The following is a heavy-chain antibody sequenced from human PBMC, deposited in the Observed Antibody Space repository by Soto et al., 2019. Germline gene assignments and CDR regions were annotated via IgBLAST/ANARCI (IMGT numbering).Heavy chain of an antibody. D-gene: IGHD2-2*01. Sequence: EVQLVESGGGLVKPGGSLRLSCAASGFTFSSYSMNWVRQAPGKGLEWVSSISSSSSYIYYADSVKGRFTISRDNPKNSLYLQMNSLRAEDTAVYYCARDYCSSTSCYLYYFDYWGQGTLVTVSS. V-gene: IGHV3-21*01. CDR1: GFTFSSYS. J-gene: IGHJ4*02. CDR3: ARDYCSSTSCYLYYFDY. CDR2: ISSSSSYI.